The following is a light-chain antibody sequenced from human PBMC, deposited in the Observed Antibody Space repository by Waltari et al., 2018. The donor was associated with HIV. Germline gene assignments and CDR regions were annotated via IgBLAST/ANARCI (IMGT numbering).Light chain of an antibody. CDR1: RSNIEFNY. V-gene: IGLV1-47*01. CDR2: KNN. J-gene: IGLJ3*02. CDR3: GAWDDSLSAWV. Sequence: QSVLTQPPSASGTPGQRIIISCSGGRSNIEFNYLHWFQHLPGTAPTLLIQKNNQRTSGVPDRFSASKSGTSASLAIRGLRSEDEADYYCGAWDDSLSAWVFGGGTKLSVL.